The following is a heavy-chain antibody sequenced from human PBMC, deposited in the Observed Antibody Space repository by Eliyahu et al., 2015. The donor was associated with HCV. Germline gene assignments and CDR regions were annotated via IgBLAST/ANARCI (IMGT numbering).Heavy chain of an antibody. CDR1: GFTFSSYG. CDR2: IWYDGSNK. D-gene: IGHD6-13*01. Sequence: ASGFTFSSYGMHWVRQAPGKGLEWVAVIWYDGSNKYYADSVKGRFTIXRDNSKNMLYLQMNSLRAEDTAVYYCARETLSSSWIRQEIDAFDIWGQGTMVTVSS. J-gene: IGHJ3*02. CDR3: ARETLSSSWIRQEIDAFDI. V-gene: IGHV3-33*01.